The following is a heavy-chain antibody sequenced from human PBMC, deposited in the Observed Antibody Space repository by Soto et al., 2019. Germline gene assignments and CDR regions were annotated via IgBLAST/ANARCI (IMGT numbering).Heavy chain of an antibody. CDR1: GGSFSGYY. CDR3: ATENYDILTN. D-gene: IGHD3-9*01. J-gene: IGHJ4*02. CDR2: FYYSGST. V-gene: IGHV4-31*11. Sequence: LSLTCAVYGGSFSGYYWSWIRQHPGKGLEWIGYFYYSGSTYYNPSLKSRVTISVDTSKNHFSLKLSSVTAADTAVYYCATENYDILTNWGQGTLVTVSS.